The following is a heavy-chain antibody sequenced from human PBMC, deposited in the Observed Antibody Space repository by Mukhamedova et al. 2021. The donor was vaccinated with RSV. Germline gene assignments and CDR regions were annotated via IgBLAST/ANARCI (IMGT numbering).Heavy chain of an antibody. Sequence: RSKANNYATTYAASLKGRFTISRDDSKNTAYLHMNNLRTEDTAVYYCTSDRIFGVPWCFDPWGQGTLVTVSS. D-gene: IGHD3-3*01. CDR3: TSDRIFGVPWCFDP. CDR2: RSKANNYAT. J-gene: IGHJ5*02. V-gene: IGHV3-73*01.